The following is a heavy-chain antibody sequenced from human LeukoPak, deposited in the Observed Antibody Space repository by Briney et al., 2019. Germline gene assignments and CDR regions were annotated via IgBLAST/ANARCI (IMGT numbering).Heavy chain of an antibody. CDR2: LNPNSGGT. D-gene: IGHD3-3*01. J-gene: IGHJ5*02. CDR1: GYTFTGYY. CDR3: ARDWGITIFGGSNWFDP. V-gene: IGHV1-2*02. Sequence: GASVKDSCKASGYTFTGYYMHWVRQAPGQGLEWMGWLNPNSGGTKYAQKFQGRFTMTRDTSISAAYMELSRLTSDDTAVYYCARDWGITIFGGSNWFDPWGQGTLVTVSS.